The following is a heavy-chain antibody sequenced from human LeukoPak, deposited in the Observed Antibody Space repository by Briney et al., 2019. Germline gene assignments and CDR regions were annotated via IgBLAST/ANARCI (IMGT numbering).Heavy chain of an antibody. J-gene: IGHJ3*02. CDR1: GVLVISHA. Sequence: ASVRVSCEAAGVLVISHALRWDRQAPGQGLEWMGGIIPIFATANYAQKFQGRVTITADESTSTAYMELSSLRSEDTAEYYCARVPTYFAAFDIWGGAAKVTVSS. D-gene: IGHD3-9*01. CDR3: ARVPTYFAAFDI. CDR2: IIPIFATA. V-gene: IGHV1-69*13.